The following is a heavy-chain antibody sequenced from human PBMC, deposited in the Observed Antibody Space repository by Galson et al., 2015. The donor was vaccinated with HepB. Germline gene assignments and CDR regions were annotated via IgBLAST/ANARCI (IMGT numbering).Heavy chain of an antibody. CDR2: ISSSSSYI. V-gene: IGHV3-21*01. Sequence: SLRLSCAASGFTFSSYSMNWVRQAPGKGLEWVSSISSSSSYIYYADSVKGRFTISRDNSKNTLYLQMNSLRAEDTAVYYCARSTDIVLMVYAIRLGGRGVGAFDYWGQGTLVTVSS. J-gene: IGHJ4*02. CDR1: GFTFSSYS. D-gene: IGHD2-8*01. CDR3: ARSTDIVLMVYAIRLGGRGVGAFDY.